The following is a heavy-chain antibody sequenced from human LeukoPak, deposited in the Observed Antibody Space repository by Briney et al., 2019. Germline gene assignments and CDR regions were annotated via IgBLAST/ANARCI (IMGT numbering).Heavy chain of an antibody. CDR2: ISSSGSTI. D-gene: IGHD4-11*01. J-gene: IGHJ4*02. CDR3: ARLTTYHPFDY. V-gene: IGHV3-48*03. Sequence: PGGSLRLSCAASGFTFSSYEMNWVRQAPGKGLEWISYISSSGSTIYYADSVKGRSTISRDNAKNSLYLQMNSLRAEDTAVYYCARLTTYHPFDYWGQGTLVTVSS. CDR1: GFTFSSYE.